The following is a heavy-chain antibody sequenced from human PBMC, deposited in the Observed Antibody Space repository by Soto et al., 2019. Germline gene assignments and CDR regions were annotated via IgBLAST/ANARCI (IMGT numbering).Heavy chain of an antibody. Sequence: PGGSLRLSCAASEFSLSDYYMSWIRQAPGKGLEWVSYISSSSYTNYAESVKGRFTISRDDAENSLYLQMNSLRDEDTGVYYCARRRSTDNWSDPWGQGTLVTVSS. D-gene: IGHD2-2*01. J-gene: IGHJ5*02. CDR3: ARRRSTDNWSDP. CDR1: EFSLSDYY. V-gene: IGHV3-11*06. CDR2: ISSSSYT.